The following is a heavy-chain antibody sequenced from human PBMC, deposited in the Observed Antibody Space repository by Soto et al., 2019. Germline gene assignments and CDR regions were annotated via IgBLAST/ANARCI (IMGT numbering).Heavy chain of an antibody. J-gene: IGHJ6*02. D-gene: IGHD3-22*01. CDR1: GYSFTSYW. V-gene: IGHV5-51*01. CDR3: ARSHYYDSSGYNYYYYYGMDV. Sequence: GESLKISCKGSGYSFTSYWIGWVRQMPGKGLEWMGIIYPGDSDTRYSPSFQGQVTISADKSISTAYLQWSSLKASDTAMYYCARSHYYDSSGYNYYYYYGMDVWGQGTTVTVS. CDR2: IYPGDSDT.